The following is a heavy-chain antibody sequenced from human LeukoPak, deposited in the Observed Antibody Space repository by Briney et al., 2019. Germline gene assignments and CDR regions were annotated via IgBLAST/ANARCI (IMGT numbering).Heavy chain of an antibody. J-gene: IGHJ4*02. CDR3: ARDSSLYDSSGYLRV. D-gene: IGHD3-22*01. V-gene: IGHV3-48*03. Sequence: PGGSLRLSCAASGFTLDDNGMSWVRQVPGKGLEWVSYISSSGTTIYYADSVKGRFTISRDNAKNSLYLQMNSLRAEDTAVYYCARDSSLYDSSGYLRVWGQGTLVTVSS. CDR1: GFTLDDNG. CDR2: ISSSGTTI.